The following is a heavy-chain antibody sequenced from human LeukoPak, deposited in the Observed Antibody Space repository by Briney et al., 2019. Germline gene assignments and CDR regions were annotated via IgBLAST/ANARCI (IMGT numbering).Heavy chain of an antibody. CDR1: GFTFSDYY. CDR2: ISSSSSYT. D-gene: IGHD2-2*01. J-gene: IGHJ3*02. Sequence: GGSLRLSCAASGFTFSDYYMSWIRQAPGKGLEWVSYISSSSSYTNYADSVKGRFTISRDNARNSLFLQMNSLRAEDTAVYYCARDLRYCSSASCSENGAFDIWGQGTMVTVSS. V-gene: IGHV3-11*06. CDR3: ARDLRYCSSASCSENGAFDI.